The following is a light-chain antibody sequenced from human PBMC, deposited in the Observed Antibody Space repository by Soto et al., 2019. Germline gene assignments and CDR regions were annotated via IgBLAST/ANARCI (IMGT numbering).Light chain of an antibody. CDR1: SSNIGDNS. Sequence: QSVLTQPPSASGTPGQRVTISCSGSSSNIGDNSVNWYQQRPGAAPKLLIWRNNQRPSGVPGRFSGSKSGTSASLAISGLQSEDEGDYYCATWDDSLNGPLFGGGTKVTVL. V-gene: IGLV1-44*01. CDR3: ATWDDSLNGPL. J-gene: IGLJ2*01. CDR2: RNN.